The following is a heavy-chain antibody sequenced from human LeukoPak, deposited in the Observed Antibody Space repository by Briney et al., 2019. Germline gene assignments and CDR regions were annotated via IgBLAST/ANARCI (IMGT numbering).Heavy chain of an antibody. Sequence: ASVKVSCKASGYTFINYYMHWVRQAPGQGREWMGIINPSGGSTSYAQKFQGRVTMTRDMSTSTVYMELSSLRSKDTAVYYCAREGYCSGGSCYSCDYWGQGTLVTVSS. J-gene: IGHJ4*02. CDR1: GYTFINYY. D-gene: IGHD2-15*01. V-gene: IGHV1-46*01. CDR2: INPSGGST. CDR3: AREGYCSGGSCYSCDY.